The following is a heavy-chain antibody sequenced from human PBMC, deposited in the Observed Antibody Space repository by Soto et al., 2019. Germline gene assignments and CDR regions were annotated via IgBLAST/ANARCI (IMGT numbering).Heavy chain of an antibody. CDR2: IYAAGST. CDR1: GASLSGYS. V-gene: IGHV4-4*07. J-gene: IGHJ5*02. CDR3: VRNGTKNFRDRIDP. D-gene: IGHD1-1*01. Sequence: SESLTLSCNAPGASLSGYSWSWIRQPPGKGLEWIGRIYAAGSTDYNPSLKNRITMSVDMSKKHFSLTLRAVTDADTAIYYCVRNGTKNFRDRIDPWGRGILVTVSS.